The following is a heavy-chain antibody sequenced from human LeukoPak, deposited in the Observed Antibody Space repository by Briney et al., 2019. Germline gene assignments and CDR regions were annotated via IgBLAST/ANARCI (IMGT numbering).Heavy chain of an antibody. CDR2: IYYSGTT. Sequence: SETLSLTCTVSDGSVSSVGYYWGWIRQPPGKGLEWIGSIYYSGTTYYNPSLASRVTIFVDTSKNQFSLRLSSVTAADTAVYYCARRDQAIDYWGQGPLVTVSS. CDR1: DGSVSSVGYY. CDR3: ARRDQAIDY. D-gene: IGHD5-24*01. V-gene: IGHV4-39*01. J-gene: IGHJ4*02.